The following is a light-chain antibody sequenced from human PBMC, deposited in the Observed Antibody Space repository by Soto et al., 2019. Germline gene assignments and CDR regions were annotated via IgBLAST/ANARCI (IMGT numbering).Light chain of an antibody. Sequence: QSVLTQPASVSGSPGQTITISCTGTSSDVGRYNTVSWYQHHPGKAPKLIIYEVTHRPAGISDRFSASKSGNTASLTISGLPAEDEGDYYCNSLRVNHLYVFGSGTRSPS. CDR3: NSLRVNHLYV. V-gene: IGLV2-14*01. CDR1: SSDVGRYNT. CDR2: EVT. J-gene: IGLJ1*01.